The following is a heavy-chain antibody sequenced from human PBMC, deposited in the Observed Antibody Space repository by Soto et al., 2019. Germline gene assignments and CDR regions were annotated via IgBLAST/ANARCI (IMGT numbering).Heavy chain of an antibody. Sequence: GGSLRLSCAASGFTFSSYSLNWVRQAPGKGLEWVSSISGGGRDIKYGDSVKGRFIISRDNAMDSLHLQMYSLRADDTAIYFCATSLAVQLGYYGMDVWGPGTTVTVSS. J-gene: IGHJ6*02. V-gene: IGHV3-21*01. D-gene: IGHD6-6*01. CDR2: ISGGGRDI. CDR3: ATSLAVQLGYYGMDV. CDR1: GFTFSSYS.